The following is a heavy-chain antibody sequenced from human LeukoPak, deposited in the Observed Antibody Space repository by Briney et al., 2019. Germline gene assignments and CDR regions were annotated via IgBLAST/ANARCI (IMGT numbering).Heavy chain of an antibody. CDR1: GYTFTIYD. Sequence: GASVKVSCKASGYTFTIYDINWVRQAPGQGLEWMGWINPNSGGTKYAQKFQGRVTMTRDTSISQAYMGLSRLRSDDTAVYYCAKGRVVAGTKSLTYNWLDPWGQGTLVTVSS. CDR2: INPNSGGT. D-gene: IGHD6-19*01. V-gene: IGHV1-2*02. J-gene: IGHJ5*02. CDR3: AKGRVVAGTKSLTYNWLDP.